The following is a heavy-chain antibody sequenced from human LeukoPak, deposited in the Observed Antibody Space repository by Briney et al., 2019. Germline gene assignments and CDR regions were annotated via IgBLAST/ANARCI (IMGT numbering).Heavy chain of an antibody. CDR2: IYPGDSDT. CDR3: ARLPGLLDHFDY. CDR1: GYIFTTYY. J-gene: IGHJ4*02. V-gene: IGHV5-51*01. Sequence: GESLKISCKGSGYIFTTYYIGWVRQMPGKGLEWMGIIYPGDSDTRYSPSFQGRVSISVDKSITTAYLQWNNLKASDSAMYYCARLPGLLDHFDYWGQGTLVTVSS. D-gene: IGHD2-15*01.